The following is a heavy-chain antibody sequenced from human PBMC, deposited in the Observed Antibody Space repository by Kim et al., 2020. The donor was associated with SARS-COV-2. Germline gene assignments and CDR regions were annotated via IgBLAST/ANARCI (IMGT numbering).Heavy chain of an antibody. Sequence: SETLSLTCTVSGGSVSSGSYYWSWIRQPPGKGLEWIGYIYYSGSTKYNPSLKSRVTISVDTSKKQLSLRLSSVTAADTAVDYCARGLRSGVRKYYYDSSGYPDAFDIWGQGTMVTVSS. J-gene: IGHJ3*02. CDR2: IYYSGST. CDR3: ARGLRSGVRKYYYDSSGYPDAFDI. V-gene: IGHV4-61*01. CDR1: GGSVSSGSYY. D-gene: IGHD3-22*01.